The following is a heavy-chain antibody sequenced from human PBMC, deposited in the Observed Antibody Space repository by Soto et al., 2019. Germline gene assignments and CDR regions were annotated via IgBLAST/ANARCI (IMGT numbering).Heavy chain of an antibody. V-gene: IGHV3-15*01. D-gene: IGHD2-8*01. CDR3: TTEGPGYCTNGVCSYLDY. Sequence: PGGSLRLSCAASGFTFSNAWMSWVRQAPGKGLEWVGRIKSKTDGGTTDYAAPVKGRFTISRDDSKNTLNLQMNSLKTEDTAVYYCTTEGPGYCTNGVCSYLDYWGQGTLVTVSS. CDR2: IKSKTDGGTT. CDR1: GFTFSNAW. J-gene: IGHJ4*02.